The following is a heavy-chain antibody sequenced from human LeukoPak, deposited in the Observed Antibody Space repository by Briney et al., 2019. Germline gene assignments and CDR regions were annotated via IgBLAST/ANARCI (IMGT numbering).Heavy chain of an antibody. Sequence: PSETLSLTCTVSGYSISSGYYWGWIRQPPGKGLEWIWSIYTSGSTNYNPSLKSRVTMSVDTSKNQFSLKLSSVTAADTAVYYCAREELYYYMDVWGKGTTVTISS. CDR3: AREELYYYMDV. D-gene: IGHD1-26*01. V-gene: IGHV4-38-2*02. J-gene: IGHJ6*03. CDR2: IYTSGST. CDR1: GYSISSGYY.